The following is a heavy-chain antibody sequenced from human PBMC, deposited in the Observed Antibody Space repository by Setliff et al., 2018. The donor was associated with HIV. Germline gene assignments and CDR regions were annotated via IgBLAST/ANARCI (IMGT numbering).Heavy chain of an antibody. CDR1: GYTFTTYS. Sequence: ASVKVSCKASGYTFTTYSLHWVRQAPGQSLEWMGWINVRDGDTKYSQELQGRITITRDTSANTAYMDLRSLRSDDTAVYFCARGALLAAFDFDHWGHGTLVPV. D-gene: IGHD3-10*01. J-gene: IGHJ4*01. CDR3: ARGALLAAFDFDH. CDR2: INVRDGDT. V-gene: IGHV1-3*01.